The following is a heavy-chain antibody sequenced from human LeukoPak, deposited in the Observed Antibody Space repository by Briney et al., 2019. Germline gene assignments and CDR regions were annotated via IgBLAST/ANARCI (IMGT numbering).Heavy chain of an antibody. CDR3: TTEHYYDSSGSYCIDY. Sequence: SGGSLRLSCAASGFTFSNAWMSWVRQAPGKGLEWVGRIKSKTDGGTTDYAAPVKGRFTISRDDSKNTLYLQMNSLKTEDTAVYYCTTEHYYDSSGSYCIDYWGQGTLVTVSS. CDR2: IKSKTDGGTT. V-gene: IGHV3-15*01. D-gene: IGHD3-22*01. J-gene: IGHJ4*02. CDR1: GFTFSNAW.